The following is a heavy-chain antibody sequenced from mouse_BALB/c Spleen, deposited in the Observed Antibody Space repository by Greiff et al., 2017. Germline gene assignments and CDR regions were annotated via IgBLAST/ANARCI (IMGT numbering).Heavy chain of an antibody. Sequence: DVMLVESGGGLVKPGGSLKLSCAASGFAFSSYDMSWVRQTPEKRLEWVAYISSGGGSTYYPDTVKGRFTISRDNAKNTLYLQMSSLKSEDTAMYYCARSGGHYAMDYWGQGTSVTVSS. J-gene: IGHJ4*01. CDR3: ARSGGHYAMDY. V-gene: IGHV5-12-1*01. D-gene: IGHD4-1*01. CDR1: GFAFSSYD. CDR2: ISSGGGST.